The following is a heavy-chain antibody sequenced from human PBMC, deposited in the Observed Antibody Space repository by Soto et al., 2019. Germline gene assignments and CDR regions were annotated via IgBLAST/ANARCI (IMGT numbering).Heavy chain of an antibody. J-gene: IGHJ1*01. V-gene: IGHV3-23*01. CDR2: ISGGYT. CDR1: GFPFTISW. D-gene: IGHD2-21*02. CDR3: AKWLVVVTPEYFHH. Sequence: PGGSLRLSCATSGFPFTISWMHWVRQAPGKGLEWVSSISGGYTYYADSVKGRFTISRDNSKNTLYLQMNSLRAEDTAVYYCAKWLVVVTPEYFHHWGQGTLVTVSS.